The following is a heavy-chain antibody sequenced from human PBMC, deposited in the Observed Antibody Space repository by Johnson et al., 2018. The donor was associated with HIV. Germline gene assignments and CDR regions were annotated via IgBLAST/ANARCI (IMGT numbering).Heavy chain of an antibody. J-gene: IGHJ3*02. CDR3: TTDLASDAFDI. V-gene: IGHV3-15*01. Sequence: VLLVESGGGLVKPGGSLRLSCAASGFTFSNAWMSWVRQAPGKGLEWVGRIKSKTDGGTTAYAAPVKGRFTISRDDSKNTLYLQMNSLKTEDPAVYYCTTDLASDAFDIWGQGTMVTVSS. CDR1: GFTFSNAW. CDR2: IKSKTDGGTT.